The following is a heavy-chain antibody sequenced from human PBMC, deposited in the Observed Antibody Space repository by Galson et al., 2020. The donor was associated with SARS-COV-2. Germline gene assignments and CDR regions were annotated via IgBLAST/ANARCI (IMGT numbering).Heavy chain of an antibody. D-gene: IGHD6-13*01. Sequence: NSGGSLRLSCEASGFTFSDYSMNWVRQAPGKGLEWVSSISGSTSYISHSDSVKGRFTVSRDNARNSLYLQMDSLRAEDTAVYYCARDKATGMGRIFDYWGQGILVTVSS. CDR1: GFTFSDYS. V-gene: IGHV3-21*01. CDR2: ISGSTSYI. J-gene: IGHJ4*02. CDR3: ARDKATGMGRIFDY.